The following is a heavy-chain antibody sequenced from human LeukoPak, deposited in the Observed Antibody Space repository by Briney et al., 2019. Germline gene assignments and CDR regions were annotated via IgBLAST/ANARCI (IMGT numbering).Heavy chain of an antibody. CDR2: VNSYNGDT. V-gene: IGHV1-18*01. J-gene: IGHJ6*03. CDR3: ARGFCSSSSCHYYYYMDV. CDR1: GYTFTIYG. D-gene: IGHD2-2*01. Sequence: GASVKVSCTASGYTFTIYGVSWVRQAPGQGLEWMGWVNSYNGDTNYAQKLRGRVTMTTDTSTSTAYMELRSLRSDDTAVYYCARGFCSSSSCHYYYYMDVWGKGTTVTVSS.